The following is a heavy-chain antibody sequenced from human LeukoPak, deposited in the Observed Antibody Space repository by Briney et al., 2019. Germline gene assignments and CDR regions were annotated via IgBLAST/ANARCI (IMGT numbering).Heavy chain of an antibody. CDR1: GFSFSSYG. CDR3: ARTMWGFDY. J-gene: IGHJ4*02. CDR2: IGSSSSTI. V-gene: IGHV3-48*04. Sequence: GGSLRLSCAASGFSFSSYGMNWVRQAPGKGLEWVSYIGSSSSTIYYADSVKGRFTISRDNAKRSLFLQMNSLRVEDTAVYYCARTMWGFDYWGQGTLVTVSS. D-gene: IGHD7-27*01.